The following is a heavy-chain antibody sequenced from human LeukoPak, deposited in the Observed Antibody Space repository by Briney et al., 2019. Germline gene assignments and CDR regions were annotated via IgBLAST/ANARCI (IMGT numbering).Heavy chain of an antibody. Sequence: PSETLSLTCAVYGGSFSGYYWSWIRQPPGKGLEWIGEINHSGSTNYNPSLKSRVTISVDTSKNQFSLKLSSVTAADTAVYYCARLRLRYFDWSYYMDVWGKGTTVTISS. V-gene: IGHV4-34*01. J-gene: IGHJ6*03. D-gene: IGHD3-9*01. CDR1: GGSFSGYY. CDR3: ARLRLRYFDWSYYMDV. CDR2: INHSGST.